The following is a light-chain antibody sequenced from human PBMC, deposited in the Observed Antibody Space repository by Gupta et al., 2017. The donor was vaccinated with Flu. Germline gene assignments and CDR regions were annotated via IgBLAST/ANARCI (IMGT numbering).Light chain of an antibody. CDR1: EGIDRW. V-gene: IGKV1-5*03. Sequence: DIQMTQSPSTLSASVGDRVTITCRASEGIDRWLAWYQQKPGKAPKVLIYKASTLDSGVPSRFSASGSETEFTLTISSLQPDDFATYYCRQYTSFSQTFGQGTKVEIK. CDR2: KAS. J-gene: IGKJ1*01. CDR3: RQYTSFSQT.